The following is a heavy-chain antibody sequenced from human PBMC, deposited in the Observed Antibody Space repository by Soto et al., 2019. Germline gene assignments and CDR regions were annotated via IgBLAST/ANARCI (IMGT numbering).Heavy chain of an antibody. J-gene: IGHJ4*02. CDR3: TTAATTVTTIDY. Sequence: GGSLRLSCAASGFTFISAWMNWVRQAPGKGLEWVGRIKSKTDGATTDYAAPVKGRFIISRDDSKNRLHLQMNSLKTEDTAVYYCTTAATTVTTIDYWGQGTLVTSPQ. CDR1: GFTFISAW. CDR2: IKSKTDGATT. D-gene: IGHD4-17*01. V-gene: IGHV3-15*07.